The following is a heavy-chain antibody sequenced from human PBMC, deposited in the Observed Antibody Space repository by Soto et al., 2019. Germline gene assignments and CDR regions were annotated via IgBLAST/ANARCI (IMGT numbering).Heavy chain of an antibody. CDR1: GFTFSSYG. V-gene: IGHV3-30*18. J-gene: IGHJ4*02. D-gene: IGHD3-22*01. CDR3: AKDDSSGYDLNYFVY. CDR2: ISYDGSNK. Sequence: GGSLRLSCAASGFTFSSYGMHWVRQAPGKGLEWVAVISYDGSNKYYADSVKGRFTISRDNSKNTLYLQMNSLRAEDTAVYYCAKDDSSGYDLNYFVYWGQGTLVTVSS.